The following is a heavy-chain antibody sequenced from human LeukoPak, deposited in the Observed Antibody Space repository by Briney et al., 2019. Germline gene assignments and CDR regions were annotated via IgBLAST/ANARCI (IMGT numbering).Heavy chain of an antibody. CDR1: GGSFSGYY. V-gene: IGHV4-59*01. CDR2: IYYSGST. D-gene: IGHD5-18*01. J-gene: IGHJ4*02. CDR3: ARMVGYGYAPDWYYFDY. Sequence: SETLSLTCAVYGGSFSGYYWSWIRQPPGKGLEWIGYIYYSGSTNYNPSLKSRVTISVDTSKNQFSLKLSSVTAADTAVYYCARMVGYGYAPDWYYFDYWGQGTLVTVSS.